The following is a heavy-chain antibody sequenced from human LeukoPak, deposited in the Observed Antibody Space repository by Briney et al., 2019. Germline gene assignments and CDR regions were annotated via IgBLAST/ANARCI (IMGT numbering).Heavy chain of an antibody. CDR2: ISGSGRST. D-gene: IGHD2-2*01. CDR1: GFTFNSYA. V-gene: IGHV3-23*01. Sequence: GRSLRLSCAVSGFTFNSYAMSWVRQAAGKGLKWVSAISGSGRSTYYADSVKGRFTISRDNSKNTLYLQMNSLRAEDTAVYSCAKGSPLGYCSSTSCYPLDSWGQGTLVTVSS. CDR3: AKGSPLGYCSSTSCYPLDS. J-gene: IGHJ5*01.